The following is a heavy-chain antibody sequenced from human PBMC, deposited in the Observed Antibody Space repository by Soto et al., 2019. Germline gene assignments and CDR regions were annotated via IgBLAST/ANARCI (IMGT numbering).Heavy chain of an antibody. J-gene: IGHJ6*02. D-gene: IGHD2-15*01. CDR3: ARDAHPRVVAEDYYYYGMDV. Sequence: SETLSLTCTVSGGSISSYYWSWIRQPPGKGLEWIGYIYYSGSTNYNPSLKSRVTISVDTSKNQFSLKLSSVTAADTAVYYCARDAHPRVVAEDYYYYGMDVWGQGTKVTVSS. CDR2: IYYSGST. V-gene: IGHV4-59*12. CDR1: GGSISSYY.